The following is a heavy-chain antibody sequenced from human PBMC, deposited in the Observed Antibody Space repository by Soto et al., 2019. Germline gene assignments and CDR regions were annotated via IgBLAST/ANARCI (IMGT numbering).Heavy chain of an antibody. D-gene: IGHD4-17*01. J-gene: IGHJ3*02. CDR3: ARAGYGDDKDAFDI. Sequence: GGSLRLSCAASGFTVSSNYMSWVRQAPGKGLEWVSVIYSGGSTYYADSVKGRFTISRDNSKNTLYLQMNSLRAEDTAVYYCARAGYGDDKDAFDIWGQGTMVTVSS. V-gene: IGHV3-66*01. CDR1: GFTVSSNY. CDR2: IYSGGST.